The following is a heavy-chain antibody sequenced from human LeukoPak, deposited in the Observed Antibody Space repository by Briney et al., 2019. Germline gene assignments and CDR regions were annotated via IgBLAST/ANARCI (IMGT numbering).Heavy chain of an antibody. D-gene: IGHD3-3*01. J-gene: IGHJ2*01. Sequence: GGSLRLSCAACGFTFSRYVRSWVRQTPGRGLEGVSTISPSGADTYSADSVRGRFTISRDNYKSTLFLQMNSLRAEDTDIYYCAKSLEGPYWYFDLWGRGTLVTVSS. CDR3: AKSLEGPYWYFDL. CDR2: ISPSGADT. CDR1: GFTFSRYV. V-gene: IGHV3-23*01.